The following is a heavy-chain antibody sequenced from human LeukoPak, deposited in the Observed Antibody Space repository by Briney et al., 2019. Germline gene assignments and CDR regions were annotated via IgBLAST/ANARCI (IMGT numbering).Heavy chain of an antibody. Sequence: PSETLSLTCSVSGVSISEYYCTWFRRPAAKGLEWIGRIYITGSTSYNPSLKSRVTMSVVPSKNQLCLKQPSLTPADPAVYYWAKKDGDFWGQGTLVSVSS. CDR2: IYITGST. V-gene: IGHV4-4*07. CDR3: AKKDGDF. CDR1: GVSISEYY. J-gene: IGHJ4*01.